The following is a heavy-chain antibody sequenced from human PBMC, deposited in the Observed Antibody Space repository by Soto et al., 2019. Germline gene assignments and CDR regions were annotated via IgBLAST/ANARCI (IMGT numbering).Heavy chain of an antibody. V-gene: IGHV1-8*01. Sequence: QVLLVQSGADVKKPGASVKVSCKTSGYPFTDFDINWVRQAPGQGLEWMGWMTTNTGNTGYAQKFQGRVTMTRDTSISTAYMELRRLRSEDTAVYYCARVVRFFGGHAGYWGQGTLVTVSS. J-gene: IGHJ4*02. CDR1: GYPFTDFD. CDR3: ARVVRFFGGHAGY. D-gene: IGHD3-3*01. CDR2: MTTNTGNT.